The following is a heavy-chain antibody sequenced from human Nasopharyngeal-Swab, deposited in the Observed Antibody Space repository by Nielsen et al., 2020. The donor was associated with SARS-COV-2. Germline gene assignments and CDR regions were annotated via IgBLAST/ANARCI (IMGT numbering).Heavy chain of an antibody. D-gene: IGHD6-13*01. CDR3: ARAGYSSSWYL. V-gene: IGHV3-48*03. Sequence: ALRLSCAASGFTFSSYEMNWVRQAPGKGLEWVSYISSSGSTIYYADSVKGRFTISRDNAKNSLYLQMNSLRAEDTAVYYCARAGYSSSWYLWGQGTLVTVSS. J-gene: IGHJ5*02. CDR2: ISSSGSTI. CDR1: GFTFSSYE.